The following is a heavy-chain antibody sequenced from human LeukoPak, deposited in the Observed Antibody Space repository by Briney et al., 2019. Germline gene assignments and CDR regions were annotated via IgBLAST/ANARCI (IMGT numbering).Heavy chain of an antibody. CDR2: ISDSGDTT. V-gene: IGHV3-23*01. D-gene: IGHD1-7*01. Sequence: GGSLRLSCAASGFTFSSYAMSWVRQAPGKGLDWVSGISDSGDTTYYADSVKGRFTISRDDSKNTLYLQMNSLRAEDTAVYYCAGCRWNYHYFEHWGQGTLVTVSS. J-gene: IGHJ4*02. CDR1: GFTFSSYA. CDR3: AGCRWNYHYFEH.